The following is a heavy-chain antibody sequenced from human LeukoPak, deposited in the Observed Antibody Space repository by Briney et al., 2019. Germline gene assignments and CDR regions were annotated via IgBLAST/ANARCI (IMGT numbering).Heavy chain of an antibody. J-gene: IGHJ4*02. CDR1: GFTFSSYA. CDR2: ISGSGGST. CDR3: ANIRRTQDIVVVPAATQGGFDY. V-gene: IGHV3-23*01. Sequence: GGSLRLSCAASGFTFSSYAMSWVRQAPGKGLEWVSAISGSGGSTYYADSVKGRFTISRDNSKNTLYLQMNSLRAEDTAVYYCANIRRTQDIVVVPAATQGGFDYWGQGTLVTVSS. D-gene: IGHD2-2*01.